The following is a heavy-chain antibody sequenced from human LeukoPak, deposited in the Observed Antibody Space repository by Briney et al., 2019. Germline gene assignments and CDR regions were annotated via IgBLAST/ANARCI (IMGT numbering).Heavy chain of an antibody. D-gene: IGHD1-1*01. V-gene: IGHV3-23*01. CDR3: AAGKLGAWNDAYDI. CDR2: FSGSGGST. Sequence: GVSLRLSCAASRFTFSSYAMSWVRQAPGKGLEGVSAFSGSGGSTYYAVSVRGRFTISRHNSKNTLYLNINSLRAGDTAIYLCAAGKLGAWNDAYDIYDQGQMVTVSS. CDR1: RFTFSSYA. J-gene: IGHJ3*02.